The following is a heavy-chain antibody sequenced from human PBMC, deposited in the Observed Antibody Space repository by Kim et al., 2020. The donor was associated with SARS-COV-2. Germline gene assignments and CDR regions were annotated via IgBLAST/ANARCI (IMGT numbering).Heavy chain of an antibody. CDR2: INPSDGGT. Sequence: ASVKVSCKASGYTFINYYINWVRQAPGQGLEWMGVINPSDGGTTYARKFQGRLTLTSDTSTSTVSMELSSLRSDDTAVYYCARGALDVRGVMPRNWSDPWGQGSLVTVSS. D-gene: IGHD3-10*01. V-gene: IGHV1-46*01. J-gene: IGHJ5*02. CDR1: GYTFINYY. CDR3: ARGALDVRGVMPRNWSDP.